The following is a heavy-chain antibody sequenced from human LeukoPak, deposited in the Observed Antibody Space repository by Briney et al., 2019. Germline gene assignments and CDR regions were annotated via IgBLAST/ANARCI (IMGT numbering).Heavy chain of an antibody. CDR1: GGSVSSGSYY. Sequence: SETLSLTCTVSGGSVSSGSYYWSWIRQPPGKGLEWIGYIYYSGSTNYNPSLKSRVTISVDTSKNQFSLKLSSVTAADTAVYYCARDRYLYCSSTSCYEVGGWFDPWGQGTLVTVSS. J-gene: IGHJ5*02. D-gene: IGHD2-2*01. CDR2: IYYSGST. V-gene: IGHV4-61*01. CDR3: ARDRYLYCSSTSCYEVGGWFDP.